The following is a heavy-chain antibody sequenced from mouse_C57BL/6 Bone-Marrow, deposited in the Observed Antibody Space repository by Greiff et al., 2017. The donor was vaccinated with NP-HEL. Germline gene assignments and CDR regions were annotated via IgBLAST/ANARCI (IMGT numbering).Heavy chain of an antibody. D-gene: IGHD1-1*01. CDR2: ISDGGSYT. CDR3: ARYLTVEAY. CDR1: GFTFSSYA. V-gene: IGHV5-4*01. Sequence: EVQLVESGGGLVKPGGSLKLSCAASGFTFSSYAMSWVRQTPEKRLEWVATISDGGSYTYYPDNVKGRFTISRDNAKNNLYLQMSHLKSEDTAMYYCARYLTVEAYWGQGTRVTVSA. J-gene: IGHJ3*01.